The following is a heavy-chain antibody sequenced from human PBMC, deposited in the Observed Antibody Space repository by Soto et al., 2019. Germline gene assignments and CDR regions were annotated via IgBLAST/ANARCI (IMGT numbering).Heavy chain of an antibody. CDR2: IIPIFGTA. D-gene: IGHD3-9*01. CDR1: GGTFSSYA. CDR3: ARAPRYLSY. V-gene: IGHV1-69*01. J-gene: IGHJ4*02. Sequence: QVQLVQSGAEVKKPGSSVKVSCKASGGTFSSYAISWVRQAPGQGLEWMGGIIPIFGTANYAQKFQGRVTMTADESTSTAYMELSSRRSEETAVYYCARAPRYLSYWGQGTLVTVSS.